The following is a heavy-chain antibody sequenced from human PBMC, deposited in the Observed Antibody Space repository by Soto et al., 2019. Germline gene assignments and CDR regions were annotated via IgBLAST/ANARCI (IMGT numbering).Heavy chain of an antibody. Sequence: GESLNLSCTGSGYSFTSYLSSWVRQMPGKGLEWMGRIDPSDSYTNYSPSFQGHVTISADKSISTAYLQWSSLKASDTAMYYCASTGVRYGMDVWGQGTTVTSP. CDR1: GYSFTSYL. D-gene: IGHD3-10*01. CDR2: IDPSDSYT. V-gene: IGHV5-10-1*01. CDR3: ASTGVRYGMDV. J-gene: IGHJ6*02.